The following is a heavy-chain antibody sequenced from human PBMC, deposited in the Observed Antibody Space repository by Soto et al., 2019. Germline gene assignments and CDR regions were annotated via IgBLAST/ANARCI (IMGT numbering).Heavy chain of an antibody. Sequence: EVQLVESGGGLVQPGGSLRLSCAASGFTFSNYWMDWVRQAPGKGLVWVSRIKRDGSSISYADSVKGRVTISRDNAKNTLYLQMNSLRAEDTAVYXXXXXXXXXXDLDYWGQGTLVTVSS. CDR2: IKRDGSSI. J-gene: IGHJ4*02. V-gene: IGHV3-74*01. CDR1: GFTFSNYW. CDR3: XXXXXXXXDLDY.